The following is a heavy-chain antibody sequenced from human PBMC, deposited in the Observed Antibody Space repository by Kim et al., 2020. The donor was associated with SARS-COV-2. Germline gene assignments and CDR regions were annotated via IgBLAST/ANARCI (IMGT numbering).Heavy chain of an antibody. CDR1: GGSISSSSYY. CDR3: ARQALGPAAPFATDYYYGMDV. D-gene: IGHD2-2*01. V-gene: IGHV4-39*01. J-gene: IGHJ6*02. CDR2: IYYSGST. Sequence: SETLSLTCTVSGGSISSSSYYWGWIRQPPGKGLEWIGSIYYSGSTYYNPSLKSRVTISVDTSKNQFSLKLSSVTAADTAVYYCARQALGPAAPFATDYYYGMDVWGQGTTVTVSS.